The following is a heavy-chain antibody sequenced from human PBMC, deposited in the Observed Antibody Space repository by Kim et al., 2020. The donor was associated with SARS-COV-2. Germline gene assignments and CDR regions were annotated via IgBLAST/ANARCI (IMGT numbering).Heavy chain of an antibody. CDR1: RFTFSSYG. CDR2: IFYDGSNK. CDR3: AKGRRKYCSGGSCHLEY. V-gene: IGHV3-33*06. J-gene: IGHJ4*02. D-gene: IGHD2-15*01. Sequence: GGSLRLSCAASRFTFSSYGLHWVRQAPGKGLEWVAVIFYDGSNKYHVDSVKGRFTISRDNSKNTLYLQMNNLRAEDTAVYYCAKGRRKYCSGGSCHLEYWGQGTLVTVSS.